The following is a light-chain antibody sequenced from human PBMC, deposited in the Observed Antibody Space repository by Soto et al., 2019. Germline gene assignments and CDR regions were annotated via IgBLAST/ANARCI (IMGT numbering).Light chain of an antibody. V-gene: IGKV1-5*01. CDR1: QSISDS. J-gene: IGKJ1*01. Sequence: QMSQSPSRRFAYVRESVAMTWRVSQSISDSLAWYQQKPGKAPDLLISDVSSLERGVASRFSGSGSGTEFTLTISSMQPDDFATYYCQQYNGYARTFSRGTKVDIK. CDR3: QQYNGYART. CDR2: DVS.